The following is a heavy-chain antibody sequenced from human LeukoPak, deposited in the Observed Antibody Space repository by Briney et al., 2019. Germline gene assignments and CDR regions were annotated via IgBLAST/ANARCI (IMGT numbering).Heavy chain of an antibody. D-gene: IGHD3-10*01. Sequence: ASVKVSCKASGYTFTSYGISWVRQAPGQGLEWMGWINPNSGGTSYAQRFQGRVTMTRDTSISTAYMELSRLRSDDTAVYYCARDRYYGSGSYVGDYWGQGTLVTVSS. CDR1: GYTFTSYG. CDR2: INPNSGGT. CDR3: ARDRYYGSGSYVGDY. J-gene: IGHJ4*02. V-gene: IGHV1-2*02.